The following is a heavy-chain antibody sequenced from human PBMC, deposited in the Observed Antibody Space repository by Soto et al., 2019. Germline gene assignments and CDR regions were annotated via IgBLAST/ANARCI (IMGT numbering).Heavy chain of an antibody. CDR3: ARGYIAATGSEGDYYYYYGMDV. D-gene: IGHD6-13*01. V-gene: IGHV1-69*12. CDR1: GGTFSSYA. J-gene: IGHJ6*02. CDR2: MIPIFGTA. Sequence: QVQLVQSGAEVKKPGSSVKVSCKASGGTFSSYAISWVRQAPGQGLEWMGGMIPIFGTANYAQKFQGRVTITADESTSTAYMELSSLRSEDTAVYYCARGYIAATGSEGDYYYYYGMDVWGQGTTVTVSS.